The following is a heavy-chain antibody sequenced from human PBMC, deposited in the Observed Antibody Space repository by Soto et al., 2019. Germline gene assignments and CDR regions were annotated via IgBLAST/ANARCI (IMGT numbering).Heavy chain of an antibody. V-gene: IGHV3-9*01. CDR3: AKDTRRAARGGGMGV. J-gene: IGHJ6*02. CDR2: ISWNSGSR. D-gene: IGHD3-16*01. CDR1: GFDFGEYA. Sequence: EAKVVESGGGLVQPGTSLRLSCVASGFDFGEYAMHWVRQGPGKGLEWVSGISWNSGSRGYGDSVQGRFTISRDNAKNSLYLEMNSLRTEDTALYYCAKDTRRAARGGGMGVWGQGTTVIVSS.